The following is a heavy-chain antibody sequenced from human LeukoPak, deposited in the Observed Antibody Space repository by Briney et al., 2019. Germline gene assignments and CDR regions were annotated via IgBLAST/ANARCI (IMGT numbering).Heavy chain of an antibody. CDR1: GFTFSSYS. CDR3: AIDGGGFKYYYYYYYMDV. J-gene: IGHJ6*03. V-gene: IGHV3-21*01. Sequence: GGSLRLSCAASGFTFSSYSMNWVRQAPGKGLEWVSSISSSSSYIYYADSVKGRFTISRDNAKNSLYLQMNSLRAEDTAVYYCAIDGGGFKYYYYYYYMDVWGKGTTVTVSS. D-gene: IGHD2-15*01. CDR2: ISSSSSYI.